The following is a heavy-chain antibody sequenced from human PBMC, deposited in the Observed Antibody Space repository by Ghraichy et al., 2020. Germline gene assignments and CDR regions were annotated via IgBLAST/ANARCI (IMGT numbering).Heavy chain of an antibody. V-gene: IGHV4-34*01. CDR2: INHSGST. CDR1: GGSFSGYY. D-gene: IGHD3-10*01. Sequence: SETLSLTCAVYGGSFSGYYWSWIRQPPGKGLEWIGEINHSGSTNYNPSLKSRVTISVDTSKNQFSLKLSSVTAADTAVYYCARVYPPRITMVRGVIGGRYFDYWGQGTLVTVSS. CDR3: ARVYPPRITMVRGVIGGRYFDY. J-gene: IGHJ4*02.